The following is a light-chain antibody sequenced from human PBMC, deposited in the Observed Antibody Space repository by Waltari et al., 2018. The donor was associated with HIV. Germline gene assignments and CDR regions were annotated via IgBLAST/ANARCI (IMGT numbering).Light chain of an antibody. CDR2: EVS. CDR1: SSYVGASNS. Sequence: QSALTQPPSASGSPGQSVTISCAGTSSYVGASNSVSWYQHHPGKAPKLLISEVSKRPSGVPDLFSGSKSGNTASLTVSGLQAEDEADYYCTSYAGNNLIFGGGTKMTVL. J-gene: IGLJ2*01. V-gene: IGLV2-8*01. CDR3: TSYAGNNLI.